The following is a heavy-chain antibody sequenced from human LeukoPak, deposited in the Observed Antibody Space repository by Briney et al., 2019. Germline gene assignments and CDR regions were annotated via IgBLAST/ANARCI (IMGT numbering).Heavy chain of an antibody. CDR1: GGTFSSYA. V-gene: IGHV1-69*06. CDR2: IIPIFGTA. D-gene: IGHD2-21*02. J-gene: IGHJ4*02. CDR3: ATGPAYCGGDCYSDY. Sequence: ASVKVSCKASGGTFSSYAISWVRQAPGQGLEWMGGIIPIFGTANYAQKFQGRVTMTEDTSTDTAYMELSSLRSEDTAVYYCATGPAYCGGDCYSDYWGQGTLVTVSS.